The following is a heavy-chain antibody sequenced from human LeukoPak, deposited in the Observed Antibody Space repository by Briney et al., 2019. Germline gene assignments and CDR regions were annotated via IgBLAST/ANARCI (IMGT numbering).Heavy chain of an antibody. J-gene: IGHJ3*02. CDR3: ASSYGAGAFDI. D-gene: IGHD4-17*01. CDR2: IYSGGST. CDR1: GFTVSSNY. Sequence: GGSLSLSCAASGFTVSSNYMSWVRQAPGQGLEWVSVIYSGGSTYYADSVKGRFTISRDNSRNTLYLQMNSLRAEDTAVYYCASSYGAGAFDIWGQGTMVTVSS. V-gene: IGHV3-53*01.